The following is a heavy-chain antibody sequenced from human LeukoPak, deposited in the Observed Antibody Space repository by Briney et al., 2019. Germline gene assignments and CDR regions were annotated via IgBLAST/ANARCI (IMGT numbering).Heavy chain of an antibody. V-gene: IGHV4-59*01. Sequence: SETLLLTCTVPGGSISSYYGSWIRQTPGKGLEWIGHIYYSGSTNYNPSLKSRVTISVDTSKNQFSLKLSSVTAADTAVYYCASYGSGSYYNVYYYMDVWGKGTTVTVSS. CDR3: ASYGSGSYYNVYYYMDV. D-gene: IGHD3-10*01. CDR2: IYYSGST. CDR1: GGSISSYY. J-gene: IGHJ6*03.